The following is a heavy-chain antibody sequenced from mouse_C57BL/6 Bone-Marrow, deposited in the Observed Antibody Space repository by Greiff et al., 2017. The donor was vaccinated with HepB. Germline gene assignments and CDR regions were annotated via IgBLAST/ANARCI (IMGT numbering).Heavy chain of an antibody. J-gene: IGHJ4*01. D-gene: IGHD1-1*01. CDR2: ILPGSGST. CDR1: GYTFTGYW. V-gene: IGHV1-9*01. CDR3: ARYYYGKAMDY. Sequence: QVQLQQSGAELMKPGASVKLSCKATGYTFTGYWIEWVKQRPGHGLEWIGEILPGSGSTNYNEKFKGKATFTAYTSSNTAYMQLSSLTTEDSAIYYCARYYYGKAMDYWGQGTSVTVSS.